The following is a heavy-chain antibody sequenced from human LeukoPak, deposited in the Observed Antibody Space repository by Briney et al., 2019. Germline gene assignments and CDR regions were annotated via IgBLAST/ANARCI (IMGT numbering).Heavy chain of an antibody. Sequence: PGGSLRLSCAASGFTFSSYGMHWVRQAPGKGLEWVAFIRYDGSNKYYADSVKGRFTTSRDNSKNTLYLQMNSLRAEDTAVYYCAKGSHWLVLCWFDPWGQGTLVTVSS. D-gene: IGHD6-19*01. CDR2: IRYDGSNK. V-gene: IGHV3-30*02. CDR3: AKGSHWLVLCWFDP. J-gene: IGHJ5*02. CDR1: GFTFSSYG.